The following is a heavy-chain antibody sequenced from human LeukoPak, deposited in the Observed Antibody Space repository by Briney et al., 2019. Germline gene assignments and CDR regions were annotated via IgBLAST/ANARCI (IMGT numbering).Heavy chain of an antibody. V-gene: IGHV3-15*01. Sequence: GGSLRLSCAASGFNFANAYMSWVRQAPGKGLEWVGRIKNKVGGGTADYSAPVKGRFTISRDDSKNTLYLQMNSLKTEDTAVYYCTSDWGVMADNWGQGTLVTVSS. CDR1: GFNFANAY. J-gene: IGHJ4*02. CDR3: TSDWGVMADN. CDR2: IKNKVGGGTA. D-gene: IGHD3-16*01.